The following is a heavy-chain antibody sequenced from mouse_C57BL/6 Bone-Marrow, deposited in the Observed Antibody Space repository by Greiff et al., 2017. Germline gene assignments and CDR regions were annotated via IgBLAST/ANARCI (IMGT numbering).Heavy chain of an antibody. CDR3: ARSGFSNFLFAY. J-gene: IGHJ3*01. CDR1: GYSFTSYY. D-gene: IGHD2-5*01. Sequence: QVQLQQSGPELVQPGASVTISCKASGYSFTSYYIHWVKQRPGQGLEWIGWIYPGSGNTKYNEKFKGKATLTADTSSSTAYMQLSSLTSEDSAVYYCARSGFSNFLFAYWGQGTLVTVSA. V-gene: IGHV1-66*01. CDR2: IYPGSGNT.